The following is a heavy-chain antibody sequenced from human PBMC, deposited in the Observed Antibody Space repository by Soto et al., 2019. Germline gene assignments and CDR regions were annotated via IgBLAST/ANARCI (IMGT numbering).Heavy chain of an antibody. Sequence: SGTLSLTFTVSGGSISSYYWSWIRQPPGKGLEWIGYMYYGGRTNYNPSLKSRVTISVDTSTSTVYMELSSLRSEDTAVYYCARGGLWEPPGYWGQGTLVTVSS. CDR3: ARGGLWEPPGY. V-gene: IGHV4-59*01. J-gene: IGHJ4*02. CDR2: MYYGGRT. D-gene: IGHD1-26*01. CDR1: GGSISSYY.